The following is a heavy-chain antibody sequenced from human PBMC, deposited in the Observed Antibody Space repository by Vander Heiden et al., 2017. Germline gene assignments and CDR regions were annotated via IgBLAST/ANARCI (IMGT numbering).Heavy chain of an antibody. Sequence: EVQLLESGGGLVQPGGSLRLSCAASGFPFSSYAMDWVRQAPGKGLEWVSAISGSGGSTYYADSVKGRFTISRDNSKNTLYLQMNSLRAEDTAVYYCAKATALSPLAAQFDYWGQGTLVTVSS. D-gene: IGHD6-6*01. CDR2: ISGSGGST. V-gene: IGHV3-23*01. CDR3: AKATALSPLAAQFDY. J-gene: IGHJ4*02. CDR1: GFPFSSYA.